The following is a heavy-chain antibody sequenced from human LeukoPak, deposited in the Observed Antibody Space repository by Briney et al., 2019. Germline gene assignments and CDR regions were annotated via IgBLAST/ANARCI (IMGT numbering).Heavy chain of an antibody. CDR2: INLSEST. Sequence: PSETPSLTCAVYGGSFSGSYWSWIRQPPGKGLEWIGEINLSESTNDNPSLKSRVTISGGTSKNQFSLKLSSVTAADTAVYYCARGQYYYDSSGSHVYYDYWGQGTLVTVSS. D-gene: IGHD3-22*01. CDR1: GGSFSGSY. CDR3: ARGQYYYDSSGSHVYYDY. J-gene: IGHJ4*02. V-gene: IGHV4-34*01.